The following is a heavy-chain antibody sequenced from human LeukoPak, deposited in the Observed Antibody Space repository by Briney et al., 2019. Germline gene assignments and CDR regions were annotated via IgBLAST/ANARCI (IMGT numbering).Heavy chain of an antibody. CDR2: VLYDGSKK. V-gene: IGHV3-30*18. Sequence: GGSLRLSCAASGFTFSSYGMHWVRQAPGKGLEWVAAVLYDGSKKYYADSVKGRFSIYRDNSNYTLYLQMNSVRAEDTAVYHCANFEGSSQAFHIWGQGTMVTVSS. J-gene: IGHJ3*01. CDR3: ANFEGSSQAFHI. D-gene: IGHD6-13*01. CDR1: GFTFSSYG.